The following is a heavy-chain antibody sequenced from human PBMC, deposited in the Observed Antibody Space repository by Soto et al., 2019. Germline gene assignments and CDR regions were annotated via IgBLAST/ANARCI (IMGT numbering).Heavy chain of an antibody. D-gene: IGHD6-19*01. CDR1: GFTFSSYA. CDR3: AKRGGSSGWYSRDYYYYGMDV. J-gene: IGHJ6*02. CDR2: ISGSGGST. V-gene: IGHV3-23*01. Sequence: GGSLRLSCAASGFTFSSYAMSWVRQAPGKGLEWVSAISGSGGSTYYADSVKGRFTISRDNSKNTLYLQMNSLRAEDTAVYYCAKRGGSSGWYSRDYYYYGMDVWGQGTTVTVSS.